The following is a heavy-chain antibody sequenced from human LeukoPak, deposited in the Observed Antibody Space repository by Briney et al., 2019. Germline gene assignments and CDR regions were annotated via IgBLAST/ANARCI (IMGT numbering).Heavy chain of an antibody. V-gene: IGHV3-33*06. Sequence: GGSLRLSCAASGFTFSSYGMHWVRQAPGKGLEWVAVIWYDGSNKYYADSVKGRFTISRDNSKNTLYLQMNSLRAEGTAVYYCAKERLGYSSGGSCYVFDYWGQGTLVTVSS. CDR1: GFTFSSYG. D-gene: IGHD2-15*01. CDR2: IWYDGSNK. J-gene: IGHJ4*02. CDR3: AKERLGYSSGGSCYVFDY.